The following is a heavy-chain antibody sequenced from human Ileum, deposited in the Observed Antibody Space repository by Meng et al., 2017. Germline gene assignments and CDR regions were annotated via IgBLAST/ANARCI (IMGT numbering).Heavy chain of an antibody. V-gene: IGHV3-74*01. CDR3: ARGNYYAMDV. CDR1: GFTFSSYW. CDR2: INSDGDST. J-gene: IGHJ6*02. Sequence: GGSLRLSCAASGFTFSSYWMHWVRQAPGKGLVWASRINSDGDSTSYAGSVKGRFTISRDNAKNTVYLQMNSLRAEDTAVYYCARGNYYAMDVWGQGTTVTVSS.